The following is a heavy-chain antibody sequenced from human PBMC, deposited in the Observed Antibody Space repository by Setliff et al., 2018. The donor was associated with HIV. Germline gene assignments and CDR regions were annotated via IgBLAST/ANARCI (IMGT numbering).Heavy chain of an antibody. CDR3: ARAKGSGWYYFDY. CDR1: GGSFSGYY. J-gene: IGHJ4*02. D-gene: IGHD6-19*01. V-gene: IGHV4-34*01. Sequence: SETLSLTCAVSGGSFSGYYWSWIRQPPGKGLEWIGEINHSGSTNYNPSLKSRITISVDTSKDKLSLKLTSVTAADTAVYYCARAKGSGWYYFDYWGQGPRVTVSS. CDR2: INHSGST.